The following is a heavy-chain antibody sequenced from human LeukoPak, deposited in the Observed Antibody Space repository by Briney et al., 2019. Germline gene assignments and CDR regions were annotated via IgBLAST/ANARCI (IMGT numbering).Heavy chain of an antibody. Sequence: PSETLSLTCSVSDGSVNNYYWSWIRQSPGTGLEWVGYIYYSGSTEYNPSLQSRVTMSVDTSKNQFSLKLSSVTAADTAVYYCARGWGSGSYSGIDYWGQGTLVTVSS. CDR3: ARGWGSGSYSGIDY. V-gene: IGHV4-59*02. D-gene: IGHD3-10*01. CDR1: DGSVNNYY. CDR2: IYYSGST. J-gene: IGHJ4*02.